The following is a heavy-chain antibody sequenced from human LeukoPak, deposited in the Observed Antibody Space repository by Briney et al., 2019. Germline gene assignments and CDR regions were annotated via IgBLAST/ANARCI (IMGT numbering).Heavy chain of an antibody. Sequence: PSETLSLTCTVSGDSFSSNNYWTWVRQPPGKGLEWIGEIYRSGATNYNPSLRSRVTVSLGKSKNQFSLRLNSVTAADTAIYYCARNAGYSDLNYWGQGVLVTVSS. D-gene: IGHD3-22*01. CDR2: IYRSGAT. V-gene: IGHV4-4*02. CDR1: GDSFSSNNY. CDR3: ARNAGYSDLNY. J-gene: IGHJ4*02.